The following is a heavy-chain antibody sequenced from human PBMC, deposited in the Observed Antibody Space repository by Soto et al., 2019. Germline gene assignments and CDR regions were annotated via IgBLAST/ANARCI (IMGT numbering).Heavy chain of an antibody. D-gene: IGHD3-9*01. CDR1: GGSISSGHYY. V-gene: IGHV4-30-4*01. Sequence: SETLSLTCTVSGGSISSGHYYWSWIRQPPGKGLEWIGYIYYSGSTYYNPSLKSRVTISVDTSKNQFSLKLSSVTAADTAVYYCVRDNEYYDILTGFPGYGMDVWGQGTTVTVSS. J-gene: IGHJ6*02. CDR3: VRDNEYYDILTGFPGYGMDV. CDR2: IYYSGST.